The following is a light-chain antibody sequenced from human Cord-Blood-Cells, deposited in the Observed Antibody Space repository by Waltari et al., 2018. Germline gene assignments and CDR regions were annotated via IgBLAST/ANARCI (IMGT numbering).Light chain of an antibody. CDR1: SSDVWGYNL. CDR3: CSYAGSSTFV. CDR2: EVS. Sequence: QSALTHPASVSGSPGQSITISFTGTSSDVWGYNLVSWYQQHPGKAPKLMLYEVSKRPSGVSNRFSGSKSGNTASLTISGLQAEDEADYYCCSYAGSSTFVFGTGTKVTVL. V-gene: IGLV2-23*02. J-gene: IGLJ1*01.